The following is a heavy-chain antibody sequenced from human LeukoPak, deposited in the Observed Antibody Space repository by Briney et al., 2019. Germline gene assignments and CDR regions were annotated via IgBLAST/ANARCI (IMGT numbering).Heavy chain of an antibody. D-gene: IGHD5-24*01. CDR1: GFTVSSNY. Sequence: GGSLRLSCPASGFTVSSNYMSWVRQAPGKGLEWVSVIYSGGTTYYADSVEGRFTISRDISKNTLFLQMNSLRAEDTAVYYCARENIRWQLAFDIWGQGTMVTVSS. CDR3: ARENIRWQLAFDI. J-gene: IGHJ3*02. CDR2: IYSGGTT. V-gene: IGHV3-53*01.